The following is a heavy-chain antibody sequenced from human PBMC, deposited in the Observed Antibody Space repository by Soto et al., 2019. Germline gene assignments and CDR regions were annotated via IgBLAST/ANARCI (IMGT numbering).Heavy chain of an antibody. D-gene: IGHD3-10*01. J-gene: IGHJ6*02. CDR3: ARPPQVPRSYYYYGMDV. V-gene: IGHV1-18*01. CDR2: ISADNGNK. CDR1: GYTITSYG. Sequence: QVQLVQSGAEVKKPGASVMVSCKASGYTITSYGISWVRQAPGQGLEWMGWISADNGNKNYAQKFQGRFTMTTDTSTSTAYMELRSLRSDDTAVYYCARPPQVPRSYYYYGMDVWGQGTTVTVSS.